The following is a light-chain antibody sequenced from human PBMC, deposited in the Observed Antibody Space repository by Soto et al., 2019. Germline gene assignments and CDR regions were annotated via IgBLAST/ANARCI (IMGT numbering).Light chain of an antibody. CDR2: ATS. CDR1: QSVSRTY. CDR3: QQYGRLGP. Sequence: LTQSPGTVSLSKGERATLSCRASQSVSRTYLAWYQQKPVQAPRLLIYATSSRATGIPDRFSGSGSGTDFTLTISRLEPDDFAVYYCQQYGRLGPFGQGSMVDIK. V-gene: IGKV3-20*01. J-gene: IGKJ1*01.